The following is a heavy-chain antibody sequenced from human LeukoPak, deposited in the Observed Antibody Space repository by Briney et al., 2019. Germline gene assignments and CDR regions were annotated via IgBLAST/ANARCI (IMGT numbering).Heavy chain of an antibody. D-gene: IGHD2-15*01. CDR1: GYSISSGYY. Sequence: SETLSLTCTVSGYSISSGYYWGWIRQPPGKGLEWIGSIYHSGSTYYNPSLKSRVTISVDTSKNQFSLKLSSVTAADTAVYYCARPYCSGGSCLTLWYFDLWGRGTLVTVSS. V-gene: IGHV4-38-2*02. CDR3: ARPYCSGGSCLTLWYFDL. J-gene: IGHJ2*01. CDR2: IYHSGST.